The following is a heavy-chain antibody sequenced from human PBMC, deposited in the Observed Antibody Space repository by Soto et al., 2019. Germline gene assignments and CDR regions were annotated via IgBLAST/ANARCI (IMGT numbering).Heavy chain of an antibody. CDR2: ISWDGGST. Sequence: GGSLRLSCAASGFTFDDYTMHWVRQAPGKGLEWVSLISWDGGSTYYADSVKGRFTISRDNSKNSLYLQMNSLRTEDTALYYCAKDMMWGGSYQKDYYYYGMDVWGQGTTVTVSS. CDR1: GFTFDDYT. D-gene: IGHD1-26*01. J-gene: IGHJ6*02. CDR3: AKDMMWGGSYQKDYYYYGMDV. V-gene: IGHV3-43*01.